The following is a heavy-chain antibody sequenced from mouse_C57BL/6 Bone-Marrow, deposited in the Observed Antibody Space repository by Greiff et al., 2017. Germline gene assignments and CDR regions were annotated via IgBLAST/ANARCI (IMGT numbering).Heavy chain of an antibody. CDR3: ARGYFAYYAMDY. CDR2: IDPSDSET. D-gene: IGHD2-3*01. J-gene: IGHJ4*01. Sequence: QVQLQQPGAELVRPGSSVKLSCKASGYTFTSYWMHWVKQRPIQGLEWIGNIDPSDSETHYNQKFKDKATLTVDKSSSTAYMQLSSLTSEDSAVYYCARGYFAYYAMDYWDQGTSVTVSS. V-gene: IGHV1-52*01. CDR1: GYTFTSYW.